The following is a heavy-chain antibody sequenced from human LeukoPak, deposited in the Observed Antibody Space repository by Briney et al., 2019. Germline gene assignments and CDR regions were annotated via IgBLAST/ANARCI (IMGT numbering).Heavy chain of an antibody. V-gene: IGHV1-69*05. CDR1: GGTFSSYA. D-gene: IGHD3-22*01. CDR2: IIPIFGTA. CDR3: AREDDSSGSLDY. Sequence: ASVKVSCKASGGTFSSYAISWVRQAPGQGLEWMGGIIPIFGTANYAQKFQGRVTITTDESTSTAYMELSSLRSEDTAVYYCAREDDSSGSLDYWGQGTLVTVSS. J-gene: IGHJ4*02.